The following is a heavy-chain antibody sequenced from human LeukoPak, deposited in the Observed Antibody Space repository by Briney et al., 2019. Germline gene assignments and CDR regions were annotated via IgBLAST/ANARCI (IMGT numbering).Heavy chain of an antibody. CDR2: ISYDGSSK. V-gene: IGHV3-30*18. CDR1: GFTFSRYG. J-gene: IGHJ4*02. Sequence: GGSLRLSCAASGFTFSRYGMHWVRQAPGKGLEWVAVISYDGSSKYYADSVKGRFTISRDNSKNTLFLQMNSLRAEDTAVYYCAKDHKYYFDSSTYYEYYFDYWGQGTLVTVSS. CDR3: AKDHKYYFDSSTYYEYYFDY. D-gene: IGHD3-22*01.